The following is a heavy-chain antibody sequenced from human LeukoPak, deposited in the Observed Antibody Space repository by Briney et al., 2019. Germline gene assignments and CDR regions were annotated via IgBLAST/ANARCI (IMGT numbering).Heavy chain of an antibody. CDR3: ARDVIVGPTRSDAFDI. J-gene: IGHJ3*02. Sequence: SETLSLTCTVSGGSISSSSYYWGWIRQPPGKGLEWIGSIYYSGSTYYNPSLKSRVTISVDTSKNQFSLKLSSVTAADTTVYYCARDVIVGPTRSDAFDIWGQGTMVTVSS. CDR1: GGSISSSSYY. V-gene: IGHV4-39*07. D-gene: IGHD1-26*01. CDR2: IYYSGST.